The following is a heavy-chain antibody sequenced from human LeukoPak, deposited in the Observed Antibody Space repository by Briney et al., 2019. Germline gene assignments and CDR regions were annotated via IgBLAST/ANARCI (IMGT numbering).Heavy chain of an antibody. CDR3: ASIVVVPAAAFDY. Sequence: RRSWSACGLKGRSYAMHGGRQVTGKGLEWVAVISYDGSNKYYADSVKGRFTISRDNSKNTLYLQMNSLRAEDTAVYYCASIVVVPAAAFDYWGQGTLVTVSS. CDR2: ISYDGSNK. J-gene: IGHJ4*02. D-gene: IGHD2-2*01. V-gene: IGHV3-30*04. CDR1: GLKGRSYA.